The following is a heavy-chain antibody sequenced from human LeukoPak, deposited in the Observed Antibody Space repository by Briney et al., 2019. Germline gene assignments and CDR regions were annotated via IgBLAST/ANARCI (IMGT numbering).Heavy chain of an antibody. Sequence: ASVKVSCKASGYTFTSYGISWVRQAPGQGLEWMGWISAYNGNTNYAQKLQGRVTMTTDTSTSTAYMELRSLRSDDTAVYYCARVSIGVGAFGVFDYWGQGTLVTVSS. J-gene: IGHJ4*02. CDR1: GYTFTSYG. V-gene: IGHV1-18*01. D-gene: IGHD1-26*01. CDR2: ISAYNGNT. CDR3: ARVSIGVGAFGVFDY.